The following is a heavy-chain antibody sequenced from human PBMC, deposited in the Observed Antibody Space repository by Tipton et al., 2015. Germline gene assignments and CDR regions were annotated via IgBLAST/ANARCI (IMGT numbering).Heavy chain of an antibody. CDR3: ARHKDSGTYPLDY. J-gene: IGHJ4*02. Sequence: TLSLTCTISTYSISRDSYWGWIRQPPGKGLEWIGSISHSGNTYYNPSLKSRVTMSRDTSKNQISLKLTSATAADTAIYYCARHKDSGTYPLDYWGQGTLVTVSS. CDR1: TYSISRDSY. V-gene: IGHV4-38-2*02. D-gene: IGHD3-10*01. CDR2: ISHSGNT.